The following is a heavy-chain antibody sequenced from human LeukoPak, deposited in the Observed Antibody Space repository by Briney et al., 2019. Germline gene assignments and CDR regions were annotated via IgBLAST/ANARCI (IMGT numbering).Heavy chain of an antibody. CDR2: IYYSGST. J-gene: IGHJ4*02. CDR1: GGSISSSSYY. V-gene: IGHV4-39*02. Sequence: SETLSLTCTVSGGSISSSSYYWGWIRQPPGKGLEWIGSIYYSGSTYYNPPLKSRVTISVDTSKNQFSLKLSSVTAADTAVYYCAKDLSWYCSGGSCSLLSFDYWGQGTLVTVSS. CDR3: AKDLSWYCSGGSCSLLSFDY. D-gene: IGHD2-15*01.